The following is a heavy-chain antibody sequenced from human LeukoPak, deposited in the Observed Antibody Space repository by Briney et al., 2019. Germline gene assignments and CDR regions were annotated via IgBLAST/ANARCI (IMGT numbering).Heavy chain of an antibody. Sequence: GGSLRLSCAASGFTFSSYAMSWVRQAPGKELEWVSAISGSGGSTYYADSVKGRFTISRDNSKNTLYLQMNSLRAEDTAVYYCTIRTALVVDWGQGTLVIVSS. D-gene: IGHD2-8*02. V-gene: IGHV3-23*01. CDR2: ISGSGGST. J-gene: IGHJ4*02. CDR1: GFTFSSYA. CDR3: TIRTALVVD.